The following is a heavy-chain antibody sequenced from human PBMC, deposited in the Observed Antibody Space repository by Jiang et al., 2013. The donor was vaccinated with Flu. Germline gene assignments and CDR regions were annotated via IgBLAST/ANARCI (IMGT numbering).Heavy chain of an antibody. CDR3: ARGGGSSSGWYEINY. CDR2: NHSGST. V-gene: IGHV4-34*01. D-gene: IGHD6-19*01. J-gene: IGHJ4*02. Sequence: NHSGSTNYNPSLKSRVTISVDTSKNQFSLKLSSVTAADTAVYYCARGGGSSSGWYEINYWGQGTLVTVSS.